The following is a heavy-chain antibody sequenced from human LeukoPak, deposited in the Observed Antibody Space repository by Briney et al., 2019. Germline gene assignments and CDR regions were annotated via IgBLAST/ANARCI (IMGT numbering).Heavy chain of an antibody. V-gene: IGHV2-5*02. Sequence: SGPMLVNPTQTLTLTCTFSGFSLSTSGVGVGWIRQPPGKALEWLALMYWDDEKRYSPSLKSRLAIPKDTAKNQVVLTKTHMDPVDTATYLCAHRQLYTFSCILEMWGQEIMVSVSS. J-gene: IGHJ3*02. CDR1: GFSLSTSGVG. CDR3: AHRQLYTFSCILEM. D-gene: IGHD2/OR15-2a*01. CDR2: MYWDDEK.